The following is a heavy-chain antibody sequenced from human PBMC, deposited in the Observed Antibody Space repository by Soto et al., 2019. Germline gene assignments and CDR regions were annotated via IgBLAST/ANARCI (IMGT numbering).Heavy chain of an antibody. CDR3: ARDNYNYSGRDV. CDR2: INPYNGGA. CDR1: GYIFNDYY. V-gene: IGHV1-2*02. J-gene: IGHJ6*02. Sequence: GASVKVSCKASGYIFNDYYIHWVRQAPGQGLEWMGWINPYNGGANFAQEFPGRVTMTRDTSLSIVYMEVTRLTYDDTAVYYCARDNYNYSGRDVWGQGTTVTVSS.